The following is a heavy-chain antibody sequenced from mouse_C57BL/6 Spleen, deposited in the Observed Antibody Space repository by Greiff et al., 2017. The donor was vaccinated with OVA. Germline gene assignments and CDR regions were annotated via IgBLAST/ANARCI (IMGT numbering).Heavy chain of an antibody. V-gene: IGHV1-69*01. CDR2: IDPSDSYT. CDR3: ARGGNSYFDY. CDR1: GYTFTSYW. Sequence: VKLMESGAELVMPGASVKLSCKASGYTFTSYWMHWVKQRPGQGLEWIGEIDPSDSYTNYNQKFKGKSTLTVDKSSSTAYMQLSSLTSEDSAVYYCARGGNSYFDYWGQGTTLTVSS. J-gene: IGHJ2*01.